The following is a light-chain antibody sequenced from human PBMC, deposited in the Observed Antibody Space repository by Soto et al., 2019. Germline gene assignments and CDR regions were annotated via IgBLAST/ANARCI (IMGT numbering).Light chain of an antibody. CDR2: GAS. CDR1: QSVGNN. V-gene: IGKV3-20*01. J-gene: IGKJ1*01. Sequence: EVVLTQSPATLSLSPGERATLSCRASQSVGNNLAWYQQKRGQAPGLLIYGASSRATGIPDRFSGSGSGTDFTLTISRLDPEDFAVYYCQQYGSSPRTFGQGTKVDI. CDR3: QQYGSSPRT.